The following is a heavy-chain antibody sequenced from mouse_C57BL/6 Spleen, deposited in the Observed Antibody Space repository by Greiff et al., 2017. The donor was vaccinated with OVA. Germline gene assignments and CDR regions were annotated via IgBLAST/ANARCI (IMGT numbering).Heavy chain of an antibody. CDR2: IWSDGST. CDR1: GFSLTSYG. D-gene: IGHD1-1*01. V-gene: IGHV2-6*03. CDR3: ARGGSSRWYFDV. Sequence: VQLQQSGPGLVAPSQSLSITCTVSGFSLTSYGVHRVRQPPGKGLEWLVVIWSDGSTTYNSALKSRLSISKDNSKSQVFLKMNSLQTDDTAMYYCARGGSSRWYFDVWGTGTTVTVSS. J-gene: IGHJ1*03.